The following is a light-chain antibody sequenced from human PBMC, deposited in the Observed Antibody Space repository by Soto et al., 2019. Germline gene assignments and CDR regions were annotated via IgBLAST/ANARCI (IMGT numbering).Light chain of an antibody. J-gene: IGKJ4*01. CDR1: QGISSY. V-gene: IGKV1-9*01. CDR2: AAS. Sequence: DIQLTQSPSFLSASVGDRVTITCRASQGISSYLAWYQQEPGKAPKPLIYAASILQSGVPSRFSGGGSGTEFTLTISSLQPEDFATYYCQQLKSYPVTFGGGTKVEIK. CDR3: QQLKSYPVT.